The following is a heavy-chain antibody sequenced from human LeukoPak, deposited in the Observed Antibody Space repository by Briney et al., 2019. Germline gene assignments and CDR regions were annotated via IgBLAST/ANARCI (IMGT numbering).Heavy chain of an antibody. CDR3: AREDASGSYYRSLDY. Sequence: GGSLRHSCAASGFTFSTYTMNWVRQAPGKGLEWVSSITISSRYIYYADSVKGRFTISRDNAKNSLFLHMNSLRAEDTAVYYCAREDASGSYYRSLDYWGQGTLVTVSS. D-gene: IGHD3-10*01. J-gene: IGHJ4*02. CDR2: ITISSRYI. V-gene: IGHV3-21*01. CDR1: GFTFSTYT.